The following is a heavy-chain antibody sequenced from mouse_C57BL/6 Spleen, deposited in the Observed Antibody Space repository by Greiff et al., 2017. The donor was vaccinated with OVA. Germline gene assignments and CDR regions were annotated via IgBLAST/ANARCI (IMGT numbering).Heavy chain of an antibody. CDR2: IWSGGST. CDR3: ARYYRDSNYPWFAY. Sequence: QVQLKESGPGLVQPSQSLSITCTVSGFSLTSYGVHWVRQSPGKGLEWLGVIWSGGSTDYNAAFISRLSISKDNSKSQVFFKMNSLQADDTAIYYCARYYRDSNYPWFAYWGQGTLVTVSA. D-gene: IGHD2-5*01. CDR1: GFSLTSYG. V-gene: IGHV2-2*01. J-gene: IGHJ3*01.